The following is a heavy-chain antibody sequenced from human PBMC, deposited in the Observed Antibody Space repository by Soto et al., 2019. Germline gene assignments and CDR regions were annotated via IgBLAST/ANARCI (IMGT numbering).Heavy chain of an antibody. D-gene: IGHD2-21*02. CDR3: ARVRCTTSDCFHDY. Sequence: GGSLRLSCAASGFTSSTYWMSWVRQAPGKGLEWVANTKPDGSGEYYMDSVKGRFTISRDNAKNSLYLQMNSLRVEDTAMYYCARVRCTTSDCFHDYWGQGTLVTVSS. CDR2: TKPDGSGE. V-gene: IGHV3-7*03. J-gene: IGHJ4*02. CDR1: GFTSSTYW.